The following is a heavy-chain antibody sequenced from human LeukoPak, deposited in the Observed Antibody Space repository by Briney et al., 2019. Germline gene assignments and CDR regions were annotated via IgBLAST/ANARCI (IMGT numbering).Heavy chain of an antibody. Sequence: SETLSLTCTVSGVSIISSGHYWDWIRQPAGKGLEWIGSISYSGSTYYNPSLKSRVTISRDTSGNQFSLKLSSVTAADTAVYYCARRRQLAIDYWGQETLVTVAS. CDR1: GVSIISSGHY. J-gene: IGHJ4*02. CDR2: ISYSGST. CDR3: ARRRQLAIDY. D-gene: IGHD6-6*01. V-gene: IGHV4-39*01.